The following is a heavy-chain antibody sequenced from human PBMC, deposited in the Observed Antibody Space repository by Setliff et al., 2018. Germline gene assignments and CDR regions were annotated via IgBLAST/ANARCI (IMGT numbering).Heavy chain of an antibody. CDR3: ARGPNSNYEGAFDI. J-gene: IGHJ3*02. V-gene: IGHV4-34*01. Sequence: TSETLSLTCAVYGGSFSGYYWGWIRQPPGKGLEWIGEINHSGSTNYNPSLKSRVTISVDTSKNQFSLKLSSVAAADTAVYYCARGPNSNYEGAFDIWGQGTMVTVSS. CDR2: INHSGST. D-gene: IGHD4-4*01. CDR1: GGSFSGYY.